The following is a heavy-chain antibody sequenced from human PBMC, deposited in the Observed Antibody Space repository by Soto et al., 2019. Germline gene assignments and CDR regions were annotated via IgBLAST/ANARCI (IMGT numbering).Heavy chain of an antibody. CDR1: GFFFNTYA. V-gene: IGHV3-30-3*01. Sequence: QVQLVESGGGVVQPGRSLRLSCAASGFFFNTYAFHWVRQAPGKGLEWVAFISYDGSNKYFPDSVKGRFTISRDNSKNTLYLQMNSLRTEDTAVYYCARDAPRWLQYNWFDPWGQGTLVTVSA. CDR2: ISYDGSNK. CDR3: ARDAPRWLQYNWFDP. D-gene: IGHD5-12*01. J-gene: IGHJ5*02.